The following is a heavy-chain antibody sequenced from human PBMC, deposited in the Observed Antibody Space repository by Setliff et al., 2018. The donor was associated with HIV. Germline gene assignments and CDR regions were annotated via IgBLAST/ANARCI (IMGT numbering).Heavy chain of an antibody. CDR3: ARGRDFWSGYYSP. CDR1: GGSISSGSYY. CDR2: IYTSGST. V-gene: IGHV4-61*02. J-gene: IGHJ5*02. D-gene: IGHD3-3*01. Sequence: SETLSLTCTVSGGSISSGSYYWSWIRQPAGKGLEWIGRIYTSGSTNYNPSLKSRVTISVDTSKNQFSLKLSSVTAADTAAYYCARGRDFWSGYYSPWGQGTLVTVS.